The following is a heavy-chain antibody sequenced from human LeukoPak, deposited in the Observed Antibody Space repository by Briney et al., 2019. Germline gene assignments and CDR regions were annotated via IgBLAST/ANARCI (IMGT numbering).Heavy chain of an antibody. D-gene: IGHD2-8*01. CDR1: GFTFSSYS. V-gene: IGHV3-21*01. J-gene: IGHJ4*02. Sequence: GGSLRLSCAASGFTFSSYSMNWVRRAPGKGLEWVSSISSISDYIYYADSVKGRFTISRDNARKSLYLQMNSLRAEDTAVYYCARDRDCTNGVCRDYWGQGTLVTVSS. CDR2: ISSISDYI. CDR3: ARDRDCTNGVCRDY.